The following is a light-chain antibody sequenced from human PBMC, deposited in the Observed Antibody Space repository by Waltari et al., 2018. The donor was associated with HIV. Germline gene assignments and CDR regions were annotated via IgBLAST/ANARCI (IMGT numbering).Light chain of an antibody. Sequence: QSALTPPRSVSGSPGQSVSISCTGPTSNVATYDYVSWYQLHPGKAPKLMIYDVTKRPSGVPDRFSGSKSGNTASLTISGLQAEDEADYYCCSYAGSQTFVFGGGTTLTVL. J-gene: IGLJ2*01. CDR3: CSYAGSQTFV. CDR2: DVT. CDR1: TSNVATYDY. V-gene: IGLV2-11*01.